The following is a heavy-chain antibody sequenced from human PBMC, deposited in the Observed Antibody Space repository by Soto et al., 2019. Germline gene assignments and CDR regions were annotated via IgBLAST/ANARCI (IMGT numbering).Heavy chain of an antibody. CDR1: GGTFSSYA. J-gene: IGHJ6*02. V-gene: IGHV1-69*01. CDR3: ARCSGGSCYSEKYYYYGMDV. Sequence: QVQLVQSGAEVKKPGSSVKVSCKASGGTFSSYAISWVRQAPGQGLEWMGGIIPIFGTANYAQKFQGRVTITADESTSTAYMEVSRLRSEDTAVYYCARCSGGSCYSEKYYYYGMDVWGQGTTVTVSS. D-gene: IGHD2-15*01. CDR2: IIPIFGTA.